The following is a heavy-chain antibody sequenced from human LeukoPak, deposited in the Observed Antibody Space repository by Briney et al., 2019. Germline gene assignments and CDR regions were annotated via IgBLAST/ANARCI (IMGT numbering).Heavy chain of an antibody. CDR3: ARAEAVAGTFDY. J-gene: IGHJ4*02. CDR1: GFTFSSYS. V-gene: IGHV3-21*01. Sequence: GGSLRLSCAASGFTFSSYSMNWVRQAPGKGLEWVSSISSSSSYIYYADSVKGRFTISRDNAKNSLYLQMNSLRAEDTAVYYCARAEAVAGTFDYWGQGTLVTASS. D-gene: IGHD6-19*01. CDR2: ISSSSSYI.